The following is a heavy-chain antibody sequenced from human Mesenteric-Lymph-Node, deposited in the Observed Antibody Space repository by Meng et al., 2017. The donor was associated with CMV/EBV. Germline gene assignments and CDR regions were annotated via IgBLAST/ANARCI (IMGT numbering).Heavy chain of an antibody. CDR2: INPSGGST. Sequence: ASVKVSCKASGYTFTTYYIHWVRQAPGQGLEWMGIINPSGGSTTYAQKFQGRVTMTRDTSTSTVYMELTSLRSEDTAVYYCARTPPWPYDILTGYYYAMDVWGQGTTVTVSS. CDR3: ARTPPWPYDILTGYYYAMDV. D-gene: IGHD3-9*01. V-gene: IGHV1-46*01. J-gene: IGHJ6*02. CDR1: GYTFTTYY.